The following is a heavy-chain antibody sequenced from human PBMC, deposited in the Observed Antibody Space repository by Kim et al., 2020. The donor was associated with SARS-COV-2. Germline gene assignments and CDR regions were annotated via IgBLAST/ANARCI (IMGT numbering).Heavy chain of an antibody. V-gene: IGHV3-23*01. D-gene: IGHD6-13*01. J-gene: IGHJ5*02. CDR3: AKGGQQPTP. CDR2: ITGRGGST. CDR1: GFTFSSFA. Sequence: GGSLRLYCAASGFTFSSFAMSWVRQAPGKGLEWVSTITGRGGSTYYADSVKGRFSISRDNSKNTLYLQLNTLRAEDTAIYFCAKGGQQPTPWGQGTRVTV.